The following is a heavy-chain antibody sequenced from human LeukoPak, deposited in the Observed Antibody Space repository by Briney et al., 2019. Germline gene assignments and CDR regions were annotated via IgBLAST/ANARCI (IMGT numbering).Heavy chain of an antibody. Sequence: GGSLRLSCAASGFTFSSYSMNWVRQAPGKGLERVSSISSSSSYIYYADSVKGRFTISRDNAKNSLYLQMNSLRAEDTAVYYCARGQSGIAAAVDFDYWGQGTLVTVSS. CDR3: ARGQSGIAAAVDFDY. CDR2: ISSSSSYI. J-gene: IGHJ4*02. D-gene: IGHD6-13*01. V-gene: IGHV3-21*01. CDR1: GFTFSSYS.